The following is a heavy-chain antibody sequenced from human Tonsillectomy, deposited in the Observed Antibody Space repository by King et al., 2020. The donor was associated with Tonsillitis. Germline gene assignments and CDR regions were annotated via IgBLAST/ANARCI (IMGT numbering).Heavy chain of an antibody. CDR2: IYYSGST. V-gene: IGHV4-39*01. J-gene: IGHJ4*02. D-gene: IGHD3-9*01. CDR1: VGSISSSSYF. Sequence: QLPESGPGLVKPSETLSLTCTVSVGSISSSSYFWGWIRQPPGKGLEWIGSIYYSGSTSYNPSLKSRVTISADTSKNKFSLKLSSVTATDTAVFYCAGQGPGYDILTASNVGLDYWGQGPLVTVSS. CDR3: AGQGPGYDILTASNVGLDY.